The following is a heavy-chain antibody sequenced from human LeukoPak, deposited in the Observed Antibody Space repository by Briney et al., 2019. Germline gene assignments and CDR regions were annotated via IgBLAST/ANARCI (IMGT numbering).Heavy chain of an antibody. D-gene: IGHD3-3*01. Sequence: PGGSLRLSCAASGFTFSSYAMSWVRQAPGKGLEWVSAISGSGGSTYYADSVKGRFTISRDNSKNTLYLQMNSLRAEDTAVYYCATSPSRITIFGVVAAWGQGTLVTVSS. J-gene: IGHJ4*02. V-gene: IGHV3-23*01. CDR2: ISGSGGST. CDR1: GFTFSSYA. CDR3: ATSPSRITIFGVVAA.